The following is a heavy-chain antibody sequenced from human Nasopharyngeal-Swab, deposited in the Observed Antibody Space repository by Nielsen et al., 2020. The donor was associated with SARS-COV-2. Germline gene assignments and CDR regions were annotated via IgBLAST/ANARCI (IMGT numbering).Heavy chain of an antibody. V-gene: IGHV4-59*13. D-gene: IGHD3-10*01. CDR2: IYYSGST. CDR3: ARDRGSYYGSGVWYYYGMDV. J-gene: IGHJ6*02. Sequence: PGKGLEWIGYIYYSGSTNYNPSLKSRVTISVDTPKNQFSLKLSSVTAADTAVYYCARDRGSYYGSGVWYYYGMDVWGQGTTVTVSS.